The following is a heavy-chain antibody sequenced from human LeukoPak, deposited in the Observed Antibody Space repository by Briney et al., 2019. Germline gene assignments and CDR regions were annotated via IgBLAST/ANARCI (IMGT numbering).Heavy chain of an antibody. CDR2: ITGRGGT. V-gene: IGHV3-23*01. Sequence: GGSLRLSCAASGLTFSNYAMTWVRQAPGKGLEWISSITGRGGTSYTDSVKGRFIVYRDNSKNTLYLQMNSLRVGDTALYYCAKDPNGDYVGAFDSWGQGTMVTVSS. J-gene: IGHJ3*01. CDR3: AKDPNGDYVGAFDS. D-gene: IGHD4-17*01. CDR1: GLTFSNYA.